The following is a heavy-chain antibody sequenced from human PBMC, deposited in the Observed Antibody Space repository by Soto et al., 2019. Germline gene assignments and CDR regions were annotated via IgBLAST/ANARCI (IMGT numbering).Heavy chain of an antibody. CDR1: GGSISSYY. V-gene: IGHV4-59*01. Sequence: PSGTLCLTSTVSGGSISSYYWSWSRQPPGKGLEWIGYIYYSGSTNYNPSLKSRVTISVDTSKHQVSLKLSSVTAAATAVYYCANVPPNTGRAYYGMDCCGNGTPVTVSS. J-gene: IGHJ6*04. CDR2: IYYSGST. D-gene: IGHD5-18*01. CDR3: ANVPPNTGRAYYGMDC.